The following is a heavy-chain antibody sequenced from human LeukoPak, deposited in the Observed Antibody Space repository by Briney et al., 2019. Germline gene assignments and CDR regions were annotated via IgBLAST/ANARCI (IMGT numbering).Heavy chain of an antibody. CDR1: GFTFSSYG. D-gene: IGHD3-22*01. J-gene: IGHJ4*02. CDR3: AKVSNYYYDSSGYYYN. V-gene: IGHV3-23*01. CDR2: ISGSGGST. Sequence: GGSLRLSCAASGFTFSSYGMSWVRQAPGKGLEWVSAISGSGGSTYYADSVKGRFTISRDNSKNTLYLQMNSLRAEDTAVYYCAKVSNYYYDSSGYYYNWGQGTLVTVSS.